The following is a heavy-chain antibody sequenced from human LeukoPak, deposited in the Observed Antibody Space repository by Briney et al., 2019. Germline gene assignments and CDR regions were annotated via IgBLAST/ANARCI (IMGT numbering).Heavy chain of an antibody. Sequence: GGSLRLSCAASGFTFSSYSMTWVRQAPGKGLEWVSSISSSSSYIYYADSVKGRFTISRDNAKNSLYLQMNSLRAEDTAVYYCARDLEYYDSSGYPWGGQGTLVTVSS. V-gene: IGHV3-21*01. CDR1: GFTFSSYS. D-gene: IGHD3-22*01. CDR3: ARDLEYYDSSGYPW. CDR2: ISSSSSYI. J-gene: IGHJ4*02.